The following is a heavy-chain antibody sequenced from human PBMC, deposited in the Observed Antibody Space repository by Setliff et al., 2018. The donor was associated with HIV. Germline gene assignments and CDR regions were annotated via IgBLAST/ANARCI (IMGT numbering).Heavy chain of an antibody. V-gene: IGHV1-69*05. CDR1: GGTFSGYA. D-gene: IGHD3-16*01. J-gene: IGHJ5*02. CDR3: ARDLDEAVKDADNYVPLDL. CDR2: IIPIFGTV. Sequence: SVKVSCKASGGTFSGYAISWVRQAPGQGLEWMGGIIPIFGTVKYAQKFQDRVTITTDESTSTAYMELRSLTSEDTAVYYCARDLDEAVKDADNYVPLDLWGQGTLVTVSS.